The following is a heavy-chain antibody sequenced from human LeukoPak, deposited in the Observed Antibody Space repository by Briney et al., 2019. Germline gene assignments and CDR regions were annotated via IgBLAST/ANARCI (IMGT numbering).Heavy chain of an antibody. V-gene: IGHV3-53*01. J-gene: IGHJ3*02. CDR1: GFTVSSNY. CDR2: IYSGGST. Sequence: GGSLRLSCAASGFTVSSNYMSWVRQAPWKGLEWVSVIYSGGSTYYADSVKGRFTISRDNAKNSLYLQMNSLRAEDTAVYYCARDQGRSGSYHDAFDIWGQGTMVTVSS. D-gene: IGHD1-26*01. CDR3: ARDQGRSGSYHDAFDI.